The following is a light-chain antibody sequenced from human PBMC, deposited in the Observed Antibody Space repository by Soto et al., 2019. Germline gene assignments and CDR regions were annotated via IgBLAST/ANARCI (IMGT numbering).Light chain of an antibody. Sequence: QAVVTQPPSASGTPGQRVTISCSGSSSNIGSNTVNWYQQLPGTAPKLLIYSNNQRPSGVPDRFSGSKSGTSASLAISGLQSGDEADYYCAAWDDSLNGPHVVFGGGTKVTVL. J-gene: IGLJ2*01. V-gene: IGLV1-44*01. CDR3: AAWDDSLNGPHVV. CDR2: SNN. CDR1: SSNIGSNT.